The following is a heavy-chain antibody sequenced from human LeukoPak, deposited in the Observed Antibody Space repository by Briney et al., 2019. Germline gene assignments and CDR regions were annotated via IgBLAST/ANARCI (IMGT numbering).Heavy chain of an antibody. CDR1: GYTFTSYD. CDR2: MNPNSGNT. V-gene: IGHV1-8*01. CDR3: AFAPNSGYERTFDY. J-gene: IGHJ4*02. D-gene: IGHD5-12*01. Sequence: ASVKVSCKASGYTFTSYDINWVRQATGQGLEWMGWMNPNSGNTGYAQKFQGRVTITADESTSTAYMELSSLRSEDTAVYYCAFAPNSGYERTFDYWGQGTLVTVSS.